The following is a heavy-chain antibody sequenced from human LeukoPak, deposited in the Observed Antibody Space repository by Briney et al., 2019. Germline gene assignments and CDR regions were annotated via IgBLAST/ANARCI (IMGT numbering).Heavy chain of an antibody. V-gene: IGHV4-39*01. J-gene: IGHJ6*03. Sequence: PSETLSLTCTVSGGSISTSSYYWGWIRQSPGKGLEWVGYLYDSGSTYYNPSLKSRVTISVDTSKNQFSLKLSSVTAADTAVYYCARVPLRFRDSYYYYYMDVWGKGTTVTVSS. D-gene: IGHD3-3*01. CDR2: LYDSGST. CDR1: GGSISTSSYY. CDR3: ARVPLRFRDSYYYYYMDV.